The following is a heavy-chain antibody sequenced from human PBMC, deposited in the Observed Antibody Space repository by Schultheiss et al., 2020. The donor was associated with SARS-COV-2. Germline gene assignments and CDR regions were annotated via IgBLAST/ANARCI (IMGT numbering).Heavy chain of an antibody. CDR1: GGSISSGGYY. CDR2: IYYSGST. V-gene: IGHV4-31*03. J-gene: IGHJ4*02. Sequence: TLSLTCTVSGGSISSGGYYWSWIRQHPGKGLEWIGYIYYSGSTYYNPSLKSRVTISVDTSKNQFSLKLSSVTAADTAVYYCARGVGSYYDVFDYWGQGTLVTVSS. CDR3: ARGVGSYYDVFDY. D-gene: IGHD1-26*01.